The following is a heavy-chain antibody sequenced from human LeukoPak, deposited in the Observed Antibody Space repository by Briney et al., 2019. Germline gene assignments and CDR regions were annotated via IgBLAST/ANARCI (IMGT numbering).Heavy chain of an antibody. D-gene: IGHD3-16*02. CDR1: GGSISPFY. Sequence: SETLSLTCTVSGGSISPFYWNWIRQPPGKGLEWIGYIYYSGSTNYNPSLKSRVTISVDTSKNQFSLKLSSVTAADTAVYYCARGSPDYDYAWGSYRPRYYFDYWGQGTLVTVSS. J-gene: IGHJ4*02. CDR3: ARGSPDYDYAWGSYRPRYYFDY. CDR2: IYYSGST. V-gene: IGHV4-59*01.